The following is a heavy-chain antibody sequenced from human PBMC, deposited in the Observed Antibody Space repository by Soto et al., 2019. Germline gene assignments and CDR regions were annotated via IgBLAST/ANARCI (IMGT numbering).Heavy chain of an antibody. Sequence: QLQLQESGSGLVKPSQTLSLTCAVSGGSISSGGYSWSWIRQPPGKGLEWIGYIYHSGSTYSNPSRQRRGTLSVDRSKNQFSLKLSSVTAADTAVYYCARAHYGDYGYGMDVWGQGTTVTVSS. CDR3: ARAHYGDYGYGMDV. CDR1: GGSISSGGYS. CDR2: IYHSGST. D-gene: IGHD4-17*01. V-gene: IGHV4-30-2*01. J-gene: IGHJ6*02.